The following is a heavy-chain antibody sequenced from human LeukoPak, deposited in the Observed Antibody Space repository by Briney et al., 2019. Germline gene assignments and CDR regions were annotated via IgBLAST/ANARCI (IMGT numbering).Heavy chain of an antibody. CDR2: IYPGESDT. CDR1: GYSFTSYW. CDR3: AILGGIAARLDAFDI. V-gene: IGHV5-51*01. Sequence: GESLKISCKGSGYSFTSYWIGWVRQMPGKGLEWMGSIYPGESDTRYSPSFQGEVTISADTSISAAYRQWTRLKASATAMYYCAILGGIAARLDAFDIWGQGTMVTVSS. D-gene: IGHD6-6*01. J-gene: IGHJ3*02.